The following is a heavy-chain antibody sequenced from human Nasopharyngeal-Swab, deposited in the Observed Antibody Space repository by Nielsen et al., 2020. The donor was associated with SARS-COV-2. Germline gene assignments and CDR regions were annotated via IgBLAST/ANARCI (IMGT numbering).Heavy chain of an antibody. J-gene: IGHJ5*02. V-gene: IGHV1-2*06. CDR2: INPNSGGT. CDR1: GYTFTGYY. D-gene: IGHD2-15*01. CDR3: ARDRRVVAATRGGLDWFDP. Sequence: ASVKVSCKASGYTFTGYYMHWVRKAPGQGLEWMGRINPNSGGTNYAQKFQGRVTMTRDTSISTAYMELSRLRSDDTAVYYCARDRRVVAATRGGLDWFDPWGQGTLVTVSS.